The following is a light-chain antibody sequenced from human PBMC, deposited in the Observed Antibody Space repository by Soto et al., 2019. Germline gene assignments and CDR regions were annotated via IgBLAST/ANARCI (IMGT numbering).Light chain of an antibody. V-gene: IGKV1-39*01. CDR3: QQSYTTPVT. J-gene: IGKJ5*01. CDR2: SAS. CDR1: QSISTY. Sequence: DIQMTQSPSSLSASVTDKVTITCRASQSISTYLNWYQQKPGQAPQLLIYSASNLQSGVPSRFSGSGSGPEFTLTISSLQPDDFAAYYCQQSYTTPVTFGQGTRLEI.